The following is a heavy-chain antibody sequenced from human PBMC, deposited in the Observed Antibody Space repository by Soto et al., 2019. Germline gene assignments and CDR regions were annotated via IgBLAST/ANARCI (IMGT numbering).Heavy chain of an antibody. D-gene: IGHD3-22*01. CDR1: EFTFSSYS. J-gene: IGHJ4*02. V-gene: IGHV3-23*01. CDR3: AKDLAYYYDSSGYYLY. CDR2: VNGGGRT. Sequence: GGSLRLSCAASEFTFSSYSMIWVRQAPGKGLEWVSGVNGGGRTHYADSVKGQFTISRDNSKNTLYLQMNSLRAEDTAVYYCAKDLAYYYDSSGYYLYWGQGTLVTVSS.